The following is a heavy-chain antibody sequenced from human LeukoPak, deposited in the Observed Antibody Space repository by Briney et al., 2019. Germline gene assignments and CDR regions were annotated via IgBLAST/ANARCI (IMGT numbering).Heavy chain of an antibody. CDR3: ARQGTYSSAIGMGY. CDR2: INPSGGST. V-gene: IGHV1-46*02. D-gene: IGHD6-19*01. Sequence: GASVKVSCKASGYTFNNHYMYWVRQAPGQGLEWMGVINPSGGSTSYAQKFQGRVAMTRETSTRTVYMEVNSLRSEDTAVYYCARQGTYSSAIGMGYWGQGTLVTVSS. CDR1: GYTFNNHY. J-gene: IGHJ4*02.